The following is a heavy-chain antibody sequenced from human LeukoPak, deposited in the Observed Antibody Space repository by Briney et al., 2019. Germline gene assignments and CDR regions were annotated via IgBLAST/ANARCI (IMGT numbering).Heavy chain of an antibody. CDR1: GGSISSSSYY. Sequence: PSETLSLTCTVSGGSISSSSYYWGWIRQRPGKGLEWFGSIYYSGSTYYNPSLKSLVTISVDTSKNQFSLKLSSVTAADTAVYYCARRQSTYCSSTSCYRRDVDYWGQGTLVTVSS. J-gene: IGHJ4*02. V-gene: IGHV4-39*01. D-gene: IGHD2-2*01. CDR2: IYYSGST. CDR3: ARRQSTYCSSTSCYRRDVDY.